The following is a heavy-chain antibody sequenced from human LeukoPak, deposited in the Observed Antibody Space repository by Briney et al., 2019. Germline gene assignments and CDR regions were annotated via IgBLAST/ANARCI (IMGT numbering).Heavy chain of an antibody. D-gene: IGHD6-19*01. CDR1: GFTLSTHA. Sequence: GGSLRLSCAASGFTLSTHAMNWVRQAPGKGLECVSTISGSGSSTYYADSVKGRFTISRDSSKSTLYLQMNSLRAEDTAVYYCAKDHPSVDSSGFLDYWGQGTLVTVSS. CDR3: AKDHPSVDSSGFLDY. V-gene: IGHV3-23*01. J-gene: IGHJ4*02. CDR2: ISGSGSST.